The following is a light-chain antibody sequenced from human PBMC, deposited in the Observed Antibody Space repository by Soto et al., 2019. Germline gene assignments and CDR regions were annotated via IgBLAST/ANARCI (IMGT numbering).Light chain of an antibody. CDR3: QQANSFPWT. V-gene: IGKV1-12*01. CDR1: QGISSW. J-gene: IGKJ1*01. Sequence: DIQMTQSPSAVSASVGDRVTSTCRASQGISSWLAWHQQKPGKAPKLLIYGASTLPSGVPSRFSGSGSGTDLNLTISSLQPEDVATYYCQQANSFPWTFGQGTQVEI. CDR2: GAS.